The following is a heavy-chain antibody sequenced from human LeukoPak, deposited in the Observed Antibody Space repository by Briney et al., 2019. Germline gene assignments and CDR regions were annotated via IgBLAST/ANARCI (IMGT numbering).Heavy chain of an antibody. V-gene: IGHV4-34*01. D-gene: IGHD4-23*01. CDR1: GGSFSGYY. CDR3: AGESGNFRLFDY. J-gene: IGHJ4*02. CDR2: INHSGST. Sequence: SETLSLTCAVYGGSFSGYYWSWIRQPPGKGLEWIGEINHSGSTNYNPSLKSRVTISVDTSKNQFSLKLSSVTAADTAVYYCAGESGNFRLFDYWGQGTLVTVSS.